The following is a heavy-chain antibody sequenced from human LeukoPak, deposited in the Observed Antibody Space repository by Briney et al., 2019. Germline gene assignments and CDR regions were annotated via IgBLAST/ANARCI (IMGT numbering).Heavy chain of an antibody. V-gene: IGHV3-23*01. D-gene: IGHD3-22*01. Sequence: PGGSLRLSCAASGFTFSGYAMSWVRQAPGKGLEWVSAISDSGGGTYYADSVKGRFTISRDNSKNTLYLQMNSLRAEDTAVYYCAKPFGYYDSSGYYYEIDYWGQGTLVTVSS. CDR2: ISDSGGGT. CDR1: GFTFSGYA. CDR3: AKPFGYYDSSGYYYEIDY. J-gene: IGHJ4*02.